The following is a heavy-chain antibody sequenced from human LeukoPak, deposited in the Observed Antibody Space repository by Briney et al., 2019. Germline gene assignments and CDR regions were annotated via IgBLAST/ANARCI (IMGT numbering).Heavy chain of an antibody. CDR2: ISGSGGGT. CDR3: AKAFSSSWYGFDY. J-gene: IGHJ4*02. V-gene: IGHV3-23*01. Sequence: GGSLRLSCAASGFTFSNYAMTWVRQAPGKGLEWVSGISGSGGGTYYTDSVKGRFTISRDNSKNMLYLQMNSLRPEDTAIYYCAKAFSSSWYGFDYWGQGTLVTVSS. CDR1: GFTFSNYA. D-gene: IGHD6-13*01.